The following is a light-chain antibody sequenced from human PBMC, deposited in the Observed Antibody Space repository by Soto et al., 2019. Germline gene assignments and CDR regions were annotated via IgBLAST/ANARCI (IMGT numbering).Light chain of an antibody. CDR3: QQYNSYSPT. CDR1: QSISSW. Sequence: DIQMTQSPSTLSASVGDRVTITCWASQSISSWLAWYQQKPGKAPSVLIYKASRLENAVPSRFSGSGSGTEFTLTISSLQPDDSATYYCQQYNSYSPTFGQGTKVEVK. J-gene: IGKJ1*01. V-gene: IGKV1-5*03. CDR2: KAS.